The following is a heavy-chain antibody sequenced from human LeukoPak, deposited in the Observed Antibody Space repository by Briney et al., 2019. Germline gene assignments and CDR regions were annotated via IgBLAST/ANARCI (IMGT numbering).Heavy chain of an antibody. J-gene: IGHJ4*02. Sequence: PGGSLRLSCTASGFTFDEHAMSWVRQAPGKGLEWVAFIKSNVYGGTTEYAASVKGRFTISRDDSKSIAYLQMNSLLTEDTAMYYCTRGSEYRLPSADCWGQGTLVTVSS. D-gene: IGHD2-2*01. CDR2: IKSNVYGGTT. CDR3: TRGSEYRLPSADC. CDR1: GFTFDEHA. V-gene: IGHV3-49*04.